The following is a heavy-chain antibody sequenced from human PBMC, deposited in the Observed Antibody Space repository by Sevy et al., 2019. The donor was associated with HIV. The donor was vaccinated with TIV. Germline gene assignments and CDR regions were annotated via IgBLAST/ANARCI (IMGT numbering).Heavy chain of an antibody. CDR3: ARAWAGGYLYYFDY. J-gene: IGHJ4*02. CDR2: INPNSGGT. CDR1: GYTFTGYY. Sequence: ASVKVSCKASGYTFTGYYMHWVRQAPGQGLEWMGWINPNSGGTNYAQKFQGWVTMTRDTSISTAYMELSRLRSDDTAVYYCARAWAGGYLYYFDYWGQGTLVTVSS. D-gene: IGHD5-18*01. V-gene: IGHV1-2*04.